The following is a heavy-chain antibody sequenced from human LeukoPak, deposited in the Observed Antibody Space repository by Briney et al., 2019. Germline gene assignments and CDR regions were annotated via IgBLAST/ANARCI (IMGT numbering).Heavy chain of an antibody. D-gene: IGHD5-12*01. CDR2: ISGGGGGT. V-gene: IGHV3-23*01. J-gene: IGHJ3*01. CDR3: ANHSVEIATWSDAFDV. Sequence: GGSLRLSCAGSGFTFSSYTMTWVRQAPGKGLEWVSTISGGGGGTFYADSVKGRFTISRDSSKNTLYLQMTSLRAEDTAVYYCANHSVEIATWSDAFDVLDQGTLGTVSS. CDR1: GFTFSSYT.